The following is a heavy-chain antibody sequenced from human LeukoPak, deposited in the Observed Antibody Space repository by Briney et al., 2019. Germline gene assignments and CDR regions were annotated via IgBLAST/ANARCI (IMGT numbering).Heavy chain of an antibody. J-gene: IGHJ3*02. V-gene: IGHV3-21*01. D-gene: IGHD6-13*01. CDR2: ISGSGSYI. Sequence: GGSLRLSCAASGFTFSSFSMTWVRQAPGKGLEWVSSISGSGSYIYYADSVKGRFTISRDNAKNSLYLQMNSLRAEDTAVYYCARAVAAAGTVGGAFDIWGQGTMVTVSS. CDR3: ARAVAAAGTVGGAFDI. CDR1: GFTFSSFS.